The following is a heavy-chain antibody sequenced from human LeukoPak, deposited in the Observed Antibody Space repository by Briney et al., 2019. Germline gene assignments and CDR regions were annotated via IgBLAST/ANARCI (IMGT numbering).Heavy chain of an antibody. CDR1: GFTFSSYW. CDR2: IKQDGSEK. CDR3: ARERGSSWELNDC. V-gene: IGHV3-7*01. J-gene: IGHJ4*02. Sequence: PGGSLRLSCAASGFTFSSYWMSWVRQAPGKGLEWVANIKQDGSEKYYVDSVKGRFTISRDNAKNSLYLQMNSLRAEDTAVYYCARERGSSWELNDCWGQGTLVTVSS. D-gene: IGHD6-13*01.